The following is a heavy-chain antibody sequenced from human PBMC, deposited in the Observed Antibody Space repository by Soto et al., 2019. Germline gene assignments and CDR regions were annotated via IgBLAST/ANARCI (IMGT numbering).Heavy chain of an antibody. V-gene: IGHV4-39*01. Sequence: TENLYITCTVHGGSISRSSYYWGWIRQPPGKGLEWIGSIYYSGSTYYNPSLKSRVTISVDTSKNQFSLKLSSVTAADTAVYYCARRLYYDSSGFEGGGMDVWGQGTTVT. J-gene: IGHJ6*02. D-gene: IGHD3-22*01. CDR1: GGSISRSSYY. CDR3: ARRLYYDSSGFEGGGMDV. CDR2: IYYSGST.